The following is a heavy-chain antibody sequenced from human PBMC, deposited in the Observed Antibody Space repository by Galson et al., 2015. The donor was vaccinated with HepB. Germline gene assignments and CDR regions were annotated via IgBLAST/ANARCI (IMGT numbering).Heavy chain of an antibody. Sequence: TLSLTCTVSGDSISSSNYYWNWIRQPAGKGLEWLGRIYGSGSTSYNPSLKSRVTILVDTSKNQFSLNLSSVTAADTAVYFCARGRCSSSTYYTWAFGHYNNGMDVWGQGTTVTVSS. CDR2: IYGSGST. V-gene: IGHV4-61*02. CDR1: GDSISSSNYY. CDR3: ARGRCSSSTYYTWAFGHYNNGMDV. J-gene: IGHJ6*02. D-gene: IGHD2-2*01.